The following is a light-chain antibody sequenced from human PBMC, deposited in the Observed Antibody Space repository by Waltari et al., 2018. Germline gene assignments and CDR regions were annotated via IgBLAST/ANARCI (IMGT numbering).Light chain of an antibody. V-gene: IGLV1-51*02. CDR1: SSNIGRYY. CDR2: END. J-gene: IGLJ2*01. Sequence: SVFSQPPSVSAAPVQRVTISCSASSSNIGRYYLSWYQQLQATAPQLVIYENDNRPSGIPDRFSGSRSDNTGALGVTGVQAGDEADYYCETWDNSLTAVLFGGGTKLTVL. CDR3: ETWDNSLTAVL.